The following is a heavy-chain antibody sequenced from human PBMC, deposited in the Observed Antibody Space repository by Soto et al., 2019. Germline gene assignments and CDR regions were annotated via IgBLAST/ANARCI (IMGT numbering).Heavy chain of an antibody. D-gene: IGHD6-13*01. J-gene: IGHJ3*02. CDR3: AVYSSSWYNAFDI. CDR1: GGSISSSSYY. V-gene: IGHV4-39*01. Sequence: SETLSLTRTVSGGSISSSSYYWGWIRQPPGKGLEWIGSIYYSGSTYYNPSLKSRVTISVDTSKNQFSLKLSSVTAADTAVYYCAVYSSSWYNAFDIWGQGTMVTVSS. CDR2: IYYSGST.